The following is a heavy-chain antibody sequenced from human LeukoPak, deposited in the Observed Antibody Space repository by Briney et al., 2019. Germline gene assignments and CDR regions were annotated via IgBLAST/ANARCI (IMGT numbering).Heavy chain of an antibody. CDR1: GFTFSTYD. Sequence: GGSLRLSCAASGFTFSTYDMSWVRQAPGKGLEWVSVISGNGGSTHYADSVKGRFTISRDNSKNTVYLDMNSLRVEETGIYYCAKDSSAWYFYFDSWGQGTPVTVSS. D-gene: IGHD6-13*01. J-gene: IGHJ4*01. V-gene: IGHV3-23*01. CDR2: ISGNGGST. CDR3: AKDSSAWYFYFDS.